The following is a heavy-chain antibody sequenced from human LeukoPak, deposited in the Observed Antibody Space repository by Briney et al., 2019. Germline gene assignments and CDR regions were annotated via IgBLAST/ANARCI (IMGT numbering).Heavy chain of an antibody. V-gene: IGHV3-23*01. CDR2: ISGSGGST. D-gene: IGHD6-19*01. CDR3: AKDRGGGWLIVDAFDI. J-gene: IGHJ3*02. CDR1: GFTFGDYA. Sequence: GGSLRLSCTASGFTFGDYAMSWFRQAPGKGLEWVSAISGSGGSTYYADSVKGRFTISRDNSKNTLYLQMNSLRAEDTAVYYCAKDRGGGWLIVDAFDIWGQGTMVTVSS.